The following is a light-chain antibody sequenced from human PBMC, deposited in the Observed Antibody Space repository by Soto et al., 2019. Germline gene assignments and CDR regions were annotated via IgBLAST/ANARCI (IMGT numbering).Light chain of an antibody. CDR3: HQYCSSPHIT. J-gene: IGKJ3*01. V-gene: IGKV3-20*01. CDR1: QSVSRNY. Sequence: EIVLTQSPGTLSLSPGEGATLSCRASQSVSRNYLAWYQKKPGQAPRLLIYDASSRATGIQDRFSGSGSGTDFTLTISRLEPEDFAVYYCHQYCSSPHITFGPGTTVDVK. CDR2: DAS.